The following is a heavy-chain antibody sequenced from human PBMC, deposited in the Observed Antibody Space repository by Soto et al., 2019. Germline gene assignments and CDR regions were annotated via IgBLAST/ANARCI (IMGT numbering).Heavy chain of an antibody. D-gene: IGHD2-2*01. V-gene: IGHV1-69*06. Sequence: SVKVSCKASGGTFNNYVVNWVRQAPGQGLEWMGGILPIFATANYAQKFQGRVTVTADKSTSTAYMELTSLRSEDTAVYYCAGRCDSTTCLGHFDYWGQGTLVTVSS. CDR2: ILPIFATA. CDR1: GGTFNNYV. CDR3: AGRCDSTTCLGHFDY. J-gene: IGHJ4*02.